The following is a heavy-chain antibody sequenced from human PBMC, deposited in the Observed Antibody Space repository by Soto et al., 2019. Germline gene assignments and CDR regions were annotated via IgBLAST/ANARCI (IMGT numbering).Heavy chain of an antibody. Sequence: GGSLRLSCSASGFTFSSYAMHWVRQAPGKGLEYVSAISSNGGSTYYADSVKGRFTISRDNSKNTLYLQMSSLRAEDTAVYYCVAFYDSSRTYYYYGMDVWGQGTTVTVSS. CDR2: ISSNGGST. CDR3: VAFYDSSRTYYYYGMDV. J-gene: IGHJ6*02. D-gene: IGHD3-22*01. V-gene: IGHV3-64D*08. CDR1: GFTFSSYA.